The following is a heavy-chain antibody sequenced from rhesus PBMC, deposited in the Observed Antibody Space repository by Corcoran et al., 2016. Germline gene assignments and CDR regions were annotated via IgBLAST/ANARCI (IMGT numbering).Heavy chain of an antibody. D-gene: IGHD3-34*01. CDR1: GGSISSSY. CDR2: IYGSGSST. V-gene: IGHV4-169*01. CDR3: ARGEFADY. J-gene: IGHJ4*01. Sequence: QVQLQESGQGLVKPSEPLSVTCAVSGGSISSSYWSWIRQAPGKGLEWIWYIYGSGSSTNYNPSLKSRVTLSVDTAKNQLSLKLSSVTTADTAVYYCARGEFADYWGQGVLVTVSS.